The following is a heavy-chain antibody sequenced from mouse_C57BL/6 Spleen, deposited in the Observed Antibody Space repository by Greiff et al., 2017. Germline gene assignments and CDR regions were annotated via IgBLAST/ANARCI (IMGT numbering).Heavy chain of an antibody. CDR3: ARLYDYAGYFDY. V-gene: IGHV1-52*01. CDR1: GYTFTSYW. D-gene: IGHD2-4*01. Sequence: VQLQQPGAELVRPGSSVKLSCKASGYTFTSYWMHWVKQRPIQGLEWIGNIDPSDSETHYNQKFKDKATLTADKSSSTAYMQLSSLTSRDSAVYYCARLYDYAGYFDYWGQGTTLTVSS. CDR2: IDPSDSET. J-gene: IGHJ2*01.